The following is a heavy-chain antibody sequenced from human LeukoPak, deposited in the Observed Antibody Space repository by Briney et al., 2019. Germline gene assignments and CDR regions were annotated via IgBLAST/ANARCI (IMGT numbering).Heavy chain of an antibody. Sequence: PGGSLRLSCAASGFIFSSDAMNWVRQAPGKGLDWVSGVSGSGGTTVYADSVKGRFTISRDNSKNTLYLQMNSLRAEDTAVYYCAKEGAYAALNAWGQGTLVSDSS. D-gene: IGHD1-26*01. CDR2: VSGSGGTT. J-gene: IGHJ5*02. CDR1: GFIFSSDA. V-gene: IGHV3-23*01. CDR3: AKEGAYAALNA.